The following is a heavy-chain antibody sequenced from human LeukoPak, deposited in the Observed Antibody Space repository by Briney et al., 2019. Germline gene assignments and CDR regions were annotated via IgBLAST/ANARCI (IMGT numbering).Heavy chain of an antibody. CDR3: AKIDLTTANFDY. CDR1: GFTFSTYA. Sequence: GGSLRLSCAASGFTFSTYAMGWVRQAPGKGLEWVSSISGSGGSSTYYADSVKGRFTISRDNSKNTLYLQMNGLRAEDTAVYYCAKIDLTTANFDYWGQGTLVTVSS. J-gene: IGHJ4*02. CDR2: ISGSGGSST. V-gene: IGHV3-23*01. D-gene: IGHD4-11*01.